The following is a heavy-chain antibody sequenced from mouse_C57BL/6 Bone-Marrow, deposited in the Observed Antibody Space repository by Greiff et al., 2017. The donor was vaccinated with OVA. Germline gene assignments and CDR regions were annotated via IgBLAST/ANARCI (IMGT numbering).Heavy chain of an antibody. CDR2: IYPGSGNT. Sequence: VQLQESGAELVRPGASVKLSCKASGYTFTDYYINWVKQRPGQGLEWIARIYPGSGNTYYNEKLKGKATLTAEKSSRTAYMQLSSLTSEDSAVYFCARDGAIYDGYYFDYWGQGTTLTVSS. V-gene: IGHV1-76*01. CDR3: ARDGAIYDGYYFDY. CDR1: GYTFTDYY. J-gene: IGHJ2*01. D-gene: IGHD2-3*01.